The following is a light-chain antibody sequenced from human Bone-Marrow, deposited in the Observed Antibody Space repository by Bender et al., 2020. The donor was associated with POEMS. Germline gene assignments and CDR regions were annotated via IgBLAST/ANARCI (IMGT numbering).Light chain of an antibody. V-gene: IGLV2-14*03. J-gene: IGLJ2*01. CDR1: SSDVGGYNY. CDR3: SSLRSSSSMI. Sequence: QSALSQPPSASGSPGQSVTISCTGTSSDVGGYNYVSWYQHHPGKAPKLMIYDVSNRPSGVSNRFSGSKSGNTASLTISGLQAEDEADYYCSSLRSSSSMIFGGGTKVTVL. CDR2: DVS.